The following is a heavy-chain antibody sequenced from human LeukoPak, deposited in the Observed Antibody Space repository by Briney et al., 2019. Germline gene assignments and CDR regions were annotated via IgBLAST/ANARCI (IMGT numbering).Heavy chain of an antibody. V-gene: IGHV4-30-2*01. D-gene: IGHD3-10*01. CDR3: ARGDITMVRGVIPFDY. CDR2: IYHSGST. CDR1: GGSISSGGYS. Sequence: SETLSLTCAVSGGSISSGGYSWSWIRQPPGKGLEWIGYIYHSGSTYYNPSLKSRVTISVDRSKNQFSLKLSSVTAADTAVYYCARGDITMVRGVIPFDYWGQGTLVTVSS. J-gene: IGHJ4*02.